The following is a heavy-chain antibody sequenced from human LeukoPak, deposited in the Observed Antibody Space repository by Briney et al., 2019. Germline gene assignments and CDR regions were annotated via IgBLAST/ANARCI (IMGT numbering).Heavy chain of an antibody. Sequence: GGSLRLSCAASGFAFSSYAMHWVRQAPGKGLEWVAVIWDDGRNKYYADSEKGRFTISRDNSKNTLYLQMNSLRAEDTAVYYCAKGIPFDDWGQGTLVTVSS. CDR3: AKGIPFDD. CDR2: IWDDGRNK. CDR1: GFAFSSYA. J-gene: IGHJ4*02. V-gene: IGHV3-33*06.